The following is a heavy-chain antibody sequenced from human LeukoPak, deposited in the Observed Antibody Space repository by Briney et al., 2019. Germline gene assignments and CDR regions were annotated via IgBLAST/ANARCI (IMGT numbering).Heavy chain of an antibody. J-gene: IGHJ3*02. CDR3: ASSLIHLHAFHI. D-gene: IGHD3-16*01. CDR1: GGSISSHY. Sequence: ASETLSLTCTVSGGSISSHYWSWIRQPPGKGLEWIGYIYYSGSTNYNPSLKSRVTISVDTSKNQFSLKMSSVTAADTAVYYCASSLIHLHAFHIGGQGTRVTVSS. CDR2: IYYSGST. V-gene: IGHV4-59*11.